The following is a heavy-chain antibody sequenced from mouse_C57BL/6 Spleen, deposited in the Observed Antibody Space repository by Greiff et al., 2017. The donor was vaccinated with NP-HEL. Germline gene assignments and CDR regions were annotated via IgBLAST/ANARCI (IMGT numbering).Heavy chain of an antibody. J-gene: IGHJ4*01. D-gene: IGHD1-1*01. CDR3: ARDYYGSSLWARDY. Sequence: QVQLQQSGAELVKPGASVKISCKASGYAFSSYWMNWVKQRPGKGLEWIGQIYPGDGDTNYNGKFKGKATLTADKSSSTAYMQLSSLTSEDSAVYFCARDYYGSSLWARDYWGQGTSVTVSS. V-gene: IGHV1-80*01. CDR2: IYPGDGDT. CDR1: GYAFSSYW.